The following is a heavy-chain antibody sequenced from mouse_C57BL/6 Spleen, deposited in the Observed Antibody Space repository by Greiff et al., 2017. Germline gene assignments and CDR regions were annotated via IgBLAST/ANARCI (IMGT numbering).Heavy chain of an antibody. Sequence: EVKLMESGGGLVQPGGSMKLSCVASGFTFSNYWMNWVRQSPEKGLEWVAQIRLKSDNYATHYAESVKGRFTISRDDSKSSVYLQMNNLRAEDTGIYYCTGTPYYAMDYWGQGTSVTVSS. J-gene: IGHJ4*01. CDR1: GFTFSNYW. CDR2: IRLKSDNYAT. V-gene: IGHV6-3*01. CDR3: TGTPYYAMDY.